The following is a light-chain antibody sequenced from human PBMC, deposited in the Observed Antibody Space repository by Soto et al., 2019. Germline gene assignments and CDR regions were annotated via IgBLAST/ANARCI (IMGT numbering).Light chain of an antibody. CDR2: AAS. CDR1: QGVSAW. V-gene: IGKV1D-12*01. J-gene: IGKJ3*01. Sequence: DIQMTQSPSSVSASVGDRVTITCRASQGVSAWLAWYQQKPGEPPKLLIYAASSVLSGVPSRFSGSGSGTYFTLTISSLQPEDFATYVCHQSYSFPFTFGPGTTVDIK. CDR3: HQSYSFPFT.